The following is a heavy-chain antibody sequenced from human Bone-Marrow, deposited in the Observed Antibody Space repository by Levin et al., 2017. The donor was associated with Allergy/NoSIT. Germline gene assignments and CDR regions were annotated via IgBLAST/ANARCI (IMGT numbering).Heavy chain of an antibody. Sequence: GESLKISCAASGFTVSSNYMSWVRQAPGKGLEWVSVIYSGGSTYYADSVKGRFTISRDNSKNTLYLQMNSLRAEDTAVYYCARDSGGHQGDYWGQGTLVTVSS. CDR3: ARDSGGHQGDY. V-gene: IGHV3-53*01. CDR2: IYSGGST. J-gene: IGHJ4*02. D-gene: IGHD3-10*01. CDR1: GFTVSSNY.